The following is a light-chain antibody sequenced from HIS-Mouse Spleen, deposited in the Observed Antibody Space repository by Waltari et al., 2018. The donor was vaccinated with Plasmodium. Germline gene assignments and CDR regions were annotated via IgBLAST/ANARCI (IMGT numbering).Light chain of an antibody. V-gene: IGLV2-8*01. J-gene: IGLJ2*01. CDR1: SSDVGGYHY. CDR3: SSYAGSNNLV. CDR2: EVS. Sequence: QSALTQPPSASGSPAQSVTIPCPGTSSDVGGYHYVPWYQQHPGKAPKLMIYEVSKRPSGVPDRFSGSKSGNTASLTVSGLQAEDEADYYCSSYAGSNNLVFGGGTKLTVL.